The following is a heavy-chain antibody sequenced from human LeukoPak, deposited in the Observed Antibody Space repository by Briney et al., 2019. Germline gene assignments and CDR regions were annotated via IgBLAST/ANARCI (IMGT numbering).Heavy chain of an antibody. V-gene: IGHV1-46*01. D-gene: IGHD2-15*01. CDR1: GYTFTSYY. CDR3: ARDLGYCSGGSCYYLFDY. Sequence: ASVKVSCKASGYTFTSYYMHWVRQAPGQGLEWMGIIDPSGGSTSYAQKFQGRVTMTRDMSTSTVYMGLSSLRSEDTAVYYCARDLGYCSGGSCYYLFDYWGQGTLVTVSS. CDR2: IDPSGGST. J-gene: IGHJ4*02.